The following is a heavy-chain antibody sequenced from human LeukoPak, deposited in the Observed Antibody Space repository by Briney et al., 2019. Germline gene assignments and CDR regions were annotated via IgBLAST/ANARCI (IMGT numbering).Heavy chain of an antibody. V-gene: IGHV3-23*01. CDR2: ISGSGGSA. CDR1: GFTFSSYA. J-gene: IGHJ4*02. Sequence: SGGSLRLSCAASGFTFSSYAMSWVRQAPGKGLEWVLAISGSGGSAYYADSVKGRFTISRDNSKNTLYLQMNSLRAEDTAVYYCAKGSLNAPNPDAAFDYWGQGTLVTVSS. CDR3: AKGSLNAPNPDAAFDY.